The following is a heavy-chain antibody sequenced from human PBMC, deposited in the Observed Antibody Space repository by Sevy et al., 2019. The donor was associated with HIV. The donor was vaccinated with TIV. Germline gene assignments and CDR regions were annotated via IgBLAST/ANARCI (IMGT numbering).Heavy chain of an antibody. V-gene: IGHV1-69*13. J-gene: IGHJ4*02. CDR1: GGTFSSYA. D-gene: IGHD4-17*01. CDR3: ARDQDGYFDY. Sequence: ASVKVTCKASGGTFSSYAISWVRQAPGQGLEWMGGIIPIFGTANYAQKFQGRVTITADESTSTAYMELSSLRSEDTAVYYCARDQDGYFDYWGQGTLVTVSS. CDR2: IIPIFGTA.